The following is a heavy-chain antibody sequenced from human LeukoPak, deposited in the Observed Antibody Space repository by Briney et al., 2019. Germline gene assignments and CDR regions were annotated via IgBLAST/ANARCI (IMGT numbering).Heavy chain of an antibody. CDR1: GFTFSSYW. CDR2: IKQDGSEK. CDR3: ASEQWLRY. Sequence: GGSLRLSCAASGFTFSSYWMNWVRQAPGKGLEWVTKIKQDGSEKNYVDSVKGRFTISRDNAKNSLYLQMNSLRAEDTAVYYCASEQWLRYWGQGTLVTVSS. D-gene: IGHD6-19*01. J-gene: IGHJ4*02. V-gene: IGHV3-7*01.